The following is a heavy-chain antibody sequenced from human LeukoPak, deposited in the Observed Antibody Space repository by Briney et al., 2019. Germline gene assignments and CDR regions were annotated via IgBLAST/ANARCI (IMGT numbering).Heavy chain of an antibody. Sequence: GGSLRLSCAASGFTFSSYAMSWVRQAPGKGLEWVSAISGSGGSTYYADSVKGRFTISRDNSKNTLYLQMNSLRAEDTAVYYCAKGYDFWSGYYQNWLDPWGQGTLVTVSS. CDR1: GFTFSSYA. J-gene: IGHJ5*02. D-gene: IGHD3-3*01. CDR3: AKGYDFWSGYYQNWLDP. CDR2: ISGSGGST. V-gene: IGHV3-23*01.